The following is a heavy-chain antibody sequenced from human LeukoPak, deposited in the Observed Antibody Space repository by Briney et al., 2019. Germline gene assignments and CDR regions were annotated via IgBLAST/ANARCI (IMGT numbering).Heavy chain of an antibody. CDR2: INPNSGGT. V-gene: IGHV1-2*02. CDR3: ARGPSAGDQLLFDY. D-gene: IGHD2-2*01. CDR1: GYTFTFYY. J-gene: IGHJ4*02. Sequence: ASVKVSCKASGYTFTFYYMHWVRQAPGQGLEWMGWINPNSGGTNYAQKFQGRVTMTRDTSISTAYMELSRLRSDDTAVYYCARGPSAGDQLLFDYWGQGTLVTVSS.